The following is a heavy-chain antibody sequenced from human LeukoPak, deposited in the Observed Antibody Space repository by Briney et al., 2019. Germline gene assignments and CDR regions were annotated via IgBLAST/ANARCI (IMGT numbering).Heavy chain of an antibody. V-gene: IGHV3-49*04. CDR2: IRSKAYGGTT. CDR1: GFTFGDYA. J-gene: IGHJ6*02. CDR3: TTYDPSNYYGMDV. D-gene: IGHD5-12*01. Sequence: GSLRLSCTASGFTFGDYAMTWVRQAPGKGLGWVGFIRSKAYGGTTEFAASVKGRFTISRDDSKSIAYLQMNSLKTEDTAVYYCTTYDPSNYYGMDVWGQGTTVTVS.